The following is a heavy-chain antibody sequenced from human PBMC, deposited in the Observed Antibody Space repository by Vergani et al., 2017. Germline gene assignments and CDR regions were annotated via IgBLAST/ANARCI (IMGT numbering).Heavy chain of an antibody. CDR1: GGSINPSSSF. J-gene: IGHJ5*02. CDR2: INYVGRT. CDR3: ARVASRSSWYVGWFDP. V-gene: IGHV4-39*02. Sequence: QLQLQESGPGLVKPSETLSLICTVSGGSINPSSSFWGWIRQSPGKGLEWIGSINYVGRTYYIPSLQSRATVFVDTSKNQFSLNLTSVTAADTAVYYCARVASRSSWYVGWFDPWGQGTLVTVSS. D-gene: IGHD6-13*01.